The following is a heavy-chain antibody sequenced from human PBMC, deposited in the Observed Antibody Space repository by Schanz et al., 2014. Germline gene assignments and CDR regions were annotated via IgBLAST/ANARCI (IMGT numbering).Heavy chain of an antibody. V-gene: IGHV4-61*02. Sequence: QVQLQESGPGLVKPSQTLSLTCTVSGGSIRSGTYYWSWIRQPAGKALEWVGRVFPNGITNYNPSRKARSPISLDTSKNQFSRTLPSLTAADTAVYYCARDTTWRLDLWGRGTLVTVSS. J-gene: IGHJ2*01. CDR3: ARDTTWRLDL. CDR2: VFPNGIT. D-gene: IGHD1-1*01. CDR1: GGSIRSGTYY.